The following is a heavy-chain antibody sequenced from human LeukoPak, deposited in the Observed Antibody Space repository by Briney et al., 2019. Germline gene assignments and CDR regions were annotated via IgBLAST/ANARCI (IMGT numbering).Heavy chain of an antibody. Sequence: QPGGSLRLSCAASGFTFNTYSMNWVRQAPGKGLEWVSLIYNDGTRTHYADSVKGRFTISRDTSSGTVYLQMDSLRPEDTAVYYCATDGYHYFDYWGQGTLVTVSS. CDR3: ATDGYHYFDY. D-gene: IGHD5-12*01. V-gene: IGHV3-23*03. J-gene: IGHJ4*02. CDR1: GFTFNTYS. CDR2: IYNDGTRT.